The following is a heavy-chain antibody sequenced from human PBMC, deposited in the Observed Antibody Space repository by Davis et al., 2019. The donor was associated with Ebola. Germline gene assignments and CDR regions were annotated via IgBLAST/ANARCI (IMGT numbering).Heavy chain of an antibody. CDR1: GGSISSYY. CDR3: ARHAHDNNGKNLDY. J-gene: IGHJ4*02. CDR2: IYYTGST. Sequence: MPSETLSLTCTVSGGSISSYYWSWIRQPPGKGLEWIGHIYYTGSTDYNPSLKSRVTISVDTSKNEFSLELSSVTAADTAVYYCARHAHDNNGKNLDYWGQGTLVTVSS. D-gene: IGHD2-8*01. V-gene: IGHV4-59*08.